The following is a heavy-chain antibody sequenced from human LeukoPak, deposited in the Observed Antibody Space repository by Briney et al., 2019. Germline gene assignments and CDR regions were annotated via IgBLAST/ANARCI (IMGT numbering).Heavy chain of an antibody. D-gene: IGHD7-27*01. J-gene: IGHJ4*02. CDR1: GFTFDDYG. CDR2: INWNGGSI. Sequence: GGSLRLSCAASGFTFDDYGMTWVRQGPGKGLECVSGINWNGGSIGYADSVKGRFTISRDNAKNSLYLQMNSLRAEDTALYYCARGRDWGVTNFDYWGQGILVTVSS. CDR3: ARGRDWGVTNFDY. V-gene: IGHV3-20*04.